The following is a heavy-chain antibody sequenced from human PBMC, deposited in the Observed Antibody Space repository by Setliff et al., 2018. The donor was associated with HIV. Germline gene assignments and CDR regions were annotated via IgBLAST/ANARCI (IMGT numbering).Heavy chain of an antibody. Sequence: WETLSLTCTVSGGSISSYCWNWIRQSPGRGLEWIGFIFSSGSTKYNPSLQSRVTMSIDTSKNQFSLKLTSVTAADTAVYYCARRIDNSGTFPDKNWFDTWGQGSLVTVSS. V-gene: IGHV4-4*09. D-gene: IGHD3-10*01. CDR2: IFSSGST. CDR1: GGSISSYC. J-gene: IGHJ5*02. CDR3: ARRIDNSGTFPDKNWFDT.